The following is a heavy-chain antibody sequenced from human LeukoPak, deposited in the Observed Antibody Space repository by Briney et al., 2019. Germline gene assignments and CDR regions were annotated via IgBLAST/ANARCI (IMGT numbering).Heavy chain of an antibody. CDR2: ISSSGSTI. CDR3: ARVSHIVVVVAATPYYYYYMDV. Sequence: GGSLRLSCAASGFTFSDYYMSWIRQAPGKGLEWVSYISSSGSTIYYADSVKGRFTISRDNAKNSLYLQMNSLRAEDTAVYYRARVSHIVVVVAATPYYYYYMDVWGKGTTVTVSS. J-gene: IGHJ6*03. D-gene: IGHD2-15*01. CDR1: GFTFSDYY. V-gene: IGHV3-11*04.